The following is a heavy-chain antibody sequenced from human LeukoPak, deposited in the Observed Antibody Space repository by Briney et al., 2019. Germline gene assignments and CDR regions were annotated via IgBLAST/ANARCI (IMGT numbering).Heavy chain of an antibody. D-gene: IGHD3-16*01. CDR3: ARAGLGEPPGLDY. J-gene: IGHJ4*02. V-gene: IGHV1-2*02. CDR1: GYTFTGYY. Sequence: ASVKVSCKASGYTFTGYYMHWVRQAPGQGLEWMGWINPNSGGTNYAQKFQGRVTMTRDTSISTAYMELSRLRSDDTAVYYCARAGLGEPPGLDYWGQGTLVTVSS. CDR2: INPNSGGT.